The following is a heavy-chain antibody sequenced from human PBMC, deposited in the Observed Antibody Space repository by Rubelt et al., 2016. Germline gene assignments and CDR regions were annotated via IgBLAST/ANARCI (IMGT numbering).Heavy chain of an antibody. CDR1: GFTFSSYS. V-gene: IGHV3-48*04. CDR2: ISGDSRTI. J-gene: IGHJ4*02. Sequence: LVQPGESLRLSCEGSGFTFSSYSMDWVRQVPGKGLEWISYISGDSRTIYYADSVRGRFTISRDNARNSLYLQMNSLRAEDTAVYYCARGYYSNGLEYGGQGTLVTASS. D-gene: IGHD3-22*01. CDR3: ARGYYSNGLEY.